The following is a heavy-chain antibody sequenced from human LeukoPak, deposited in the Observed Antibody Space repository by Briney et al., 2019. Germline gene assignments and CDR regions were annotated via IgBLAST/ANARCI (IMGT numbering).Heavy chain of an antibody. J-gene: IGHJ1*01. V-gene: IGHV1-46*02. D-gene: IGHD3-10*02. CDR3: ARGVFGELEKLMFQH. Sequence: ALVKVSCKASGYTFNSYYIHWVRQAPGQGLEWMGIINPSGGSTRYPQKFQDRVTMTRDTSTSTVYMELSSLKSDDTAIYYCARGVFGELEKLMFQHWGQGTLVTVSS. CDR1: GYTFNSYY. CDR2: INPSGGST.